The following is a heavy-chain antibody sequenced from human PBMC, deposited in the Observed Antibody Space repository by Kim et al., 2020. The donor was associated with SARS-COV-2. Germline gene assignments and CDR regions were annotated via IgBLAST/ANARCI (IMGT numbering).Heavy chain of an antibody. V-gene: IGHV3-23*01. D-gene: IGHD1-1*01. CDR3: AKPRTGTKDENDAFDI. J-gene: IGHJ3*02. CDR2: ISGSGGST. CDR1: GFTFSSYA. Sequence: GGSLRLSCAASGFTFSSYAMSWVRQAPGKGLEWVSAISGSGGSTYYADSVKGRFTISRDNSKNTLYLQMNSLRAEDTAVYYCAKPRTGTKDENDAFDIWGQGKMVTVSS.